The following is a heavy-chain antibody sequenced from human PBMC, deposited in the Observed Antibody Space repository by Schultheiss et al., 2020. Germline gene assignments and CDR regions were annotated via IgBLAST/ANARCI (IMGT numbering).Heavy chain of an antibody. D-gene: IGHD4-23*01. Sequence: SETLSLTCTVSGGSISSYYWSWIRQPPGKGMEWIGEINHSGSTNYNPSLKSRVTISVDTSKNQFSLKLSSVTAADTAVYYCARARGATVVNYWGQGTLVTVSS. CDR2: INHSGST. CDR3: ARARGATVVNY. V-gene: IGHV4-34*01. J-gene: IGHJ4*02. CDR1: GGSISSYY.